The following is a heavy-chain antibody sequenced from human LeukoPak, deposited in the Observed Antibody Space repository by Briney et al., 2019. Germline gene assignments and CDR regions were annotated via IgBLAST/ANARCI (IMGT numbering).Heavy chain of an antibody. CDR2: INPNSGGT. D-gene: IGHD3-3*01. V-gene: IGHV1-2*02. J-gene: IGHJ5*02. CDR1: GYTFTGYY. CDR3: ARGGVTIFGVVTSRNWFDP. Sequence: GASVKVSCKASGYTFTGYYMHWVRQAPGQGLEWMGWINPNSGGTNYAQKFQGRVTMTRDTSISTAYMELSRLRSDDTAVYYCARGGVTIFGVVTSRNWFDPWGQGTLVTVSS.